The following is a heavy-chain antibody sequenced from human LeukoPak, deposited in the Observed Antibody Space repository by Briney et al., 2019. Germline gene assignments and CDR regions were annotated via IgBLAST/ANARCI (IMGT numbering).Heavy chain of an antibody. CDR1: GGSISSSSYY. V-gene: IGHV4-39*07. D-gene: IGHD1-26*01. Sequence: SETLSLTCTVSGGSISSSSYYWDWIRQPPGKGLEWIGSIYYSGSTYYNPSLKSRVTISVDTSKNQFSLKLSSVTAADTAVYYCARDREGNPLGAFDIWGQGTMVTVSS. CDR2: IYYSGST. CDR3: ARDREGNPLGAFDI. J-gene: IGHJ3*02.